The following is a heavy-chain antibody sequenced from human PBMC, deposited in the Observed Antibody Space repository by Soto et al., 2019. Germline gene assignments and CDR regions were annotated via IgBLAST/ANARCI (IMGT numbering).Heavy chain of an antibody. CDR3: ATDVRYNWNDGRWLTLDY. D-gene: IGHD1-1*01. V-gene: IGHV1-24*01. CDR1: GYTLTELS. Sequence: ALVKVSCTVSGYTLTELSMHWVRQAPGKGLEWMGGFDPEDGETSYAQKFQGRVTMTEDTSTDTAYMELSSLRSEDTAVYYCATDVRYNWNDGRWLTLDYWGQGTLVTVSS. J-gene: IGHJ4*02. CDR2: FDPEDGET.